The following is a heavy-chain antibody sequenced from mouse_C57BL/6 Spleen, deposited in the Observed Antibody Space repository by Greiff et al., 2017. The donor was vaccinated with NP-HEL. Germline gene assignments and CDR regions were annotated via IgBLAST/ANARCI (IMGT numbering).Heavy chain of an antibody. V-gene: IGHV1-4*01. CDR3: ARSVYYGNYEGYFDV. CDR2: INPSSGYT. D-gene: IGHD2-1*01. CDR1: GYTFTSYT. Sequence: QVHVKQSGAELARPGASVKMSCKASGYTFTSYTMHWVKQRPGQGLEWIGYINPSSGYTKYNQKFKDKATLTADKSSSTAYMQLSSLTSEDSAVYYCARSVYYGNYEGYFDVWGTGTTVTVSS. J-gene: IGHJ1*03.